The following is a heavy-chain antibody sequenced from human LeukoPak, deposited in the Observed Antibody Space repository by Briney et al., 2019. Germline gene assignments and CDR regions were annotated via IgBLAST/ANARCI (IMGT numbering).Heavy chain of an antibody. D-gene: IGHD4-23*01. Sequence: SETLSLTCTVSGGAISSDYWSWIRQPPGKGLEWIGYIYYSGSTNYNPSLQSRVTISVDTSKRQFSLKLSSVTAADTAVYYCARNGGKSDFAYWGQGTLVTVSS. J-gene: IGHJ4*02. CDR3: ARNGGKSDFAY. V-gene: IGHV4-59*01. CDR1: GGAISSDY. CDR2: IYYSGST.